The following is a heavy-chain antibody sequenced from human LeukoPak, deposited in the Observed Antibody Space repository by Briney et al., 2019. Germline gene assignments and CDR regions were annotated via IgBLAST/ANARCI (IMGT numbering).Heavy chain of an antibody. Sequence: ETLSLTCTVSGGSISSYYWSWVRQAPGKGLEWVSVIYSGGSTYYADSVKGRFTISRDNSKNTLYLQMNSLRAEDTAVYYCARDRIVVVPAAIRPRYYYYGMDVWGQGTTVTVSS. D-gene: IGHD2-2*02. J-gene: IGHJ6*02. CDR3: ARDRIVVVPAAIRPRYYYYGMDV. CDR2: IYSGGST. V-gene: IGHV3-53*01. CDR1: GGSISSYY.